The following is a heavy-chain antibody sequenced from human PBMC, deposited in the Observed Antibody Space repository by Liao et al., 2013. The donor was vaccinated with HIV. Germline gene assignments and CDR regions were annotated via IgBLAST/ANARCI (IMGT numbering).Heavy chain of an antibody. D-gene: IGHD3-22*01. CDR1: GGSISSGDYY. V-gene: IGHV4-30-4*08. Sequence: QVQLQESGPGLVKPSQTLSLTCTVSGGSISSGDYYWSWIRQPPGKGLEWIGYIYYSGSTYYNPSLKSRVIISIDTSKNQFSLKLSSVTAADTAVYYCARDYYYDRGVGEAFDIWGQGTMVTVSS. CDR2: IYYSGST. J-gene: IGHJ3*02. CDR3: ARDYYYDRGVGEAFDI.